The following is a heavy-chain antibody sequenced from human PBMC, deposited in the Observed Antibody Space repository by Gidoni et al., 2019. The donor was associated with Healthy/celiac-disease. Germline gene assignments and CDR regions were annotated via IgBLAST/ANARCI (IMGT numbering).Heavy chain of an antibody. V-gene: IGHV4-34*01. D-gene: IGHD5-18*01. CDR3: ARGRGYSYGLGY. Sequence: QVQLQQLGAGLLKPSETLSLTCAVYGGSFSGYYWSWIRQPPGKGLEWIGEINHSGSTNYNPSLKSRVTISVDTSKNQFSLKLSSVTAADTAVYYCARGRGYSYGLGYWGQGTLVTVSS. CDR2: INHSGST. CDR1: GGSFSGYY. J-gene: IGHJ4*02.